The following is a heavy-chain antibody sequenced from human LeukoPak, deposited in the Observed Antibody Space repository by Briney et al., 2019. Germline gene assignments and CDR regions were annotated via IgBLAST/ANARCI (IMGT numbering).Heavy chain of an antibody. D-gene: IGHD5-24*01. CDR1: GYTFTSYG. Sequence: ASVKVSCKASGYTFTSYGISWVRQAPGQGLEWMGWINPNSGGTNYAQKFQGRVTMTRDTSISTAYMELSRLRSDDTAVYYCARVEILEKRWLQLAAFDIWGQGTMVTVSS. CDR2: INPNSGGT. J-gene: IGHJ3*02. V-gene: IGHV1-2*02. CDR3: ARVEILEKRWLQLAAFDI.